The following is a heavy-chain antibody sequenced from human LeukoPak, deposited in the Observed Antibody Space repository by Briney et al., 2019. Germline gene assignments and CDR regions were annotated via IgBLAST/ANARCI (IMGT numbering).Heavy chain of an antibody. CDR2: INPNSGGT. J-gene: IGHJ4*02. CDR1: GYTFTCYY. V-gene: IGHV1-2*02. CDR3: ARKYNWNDLGTFDY. Sequence: GASVTVSCKASGYTFTCYYMHWVRQAPGQGLEWMGWINPNSGGTNYAQKFQGRVTMTRDTSISTAYMELSRLRSDDTAVYYCARKYNWNDLGTFDYWGQGTLVTVSS. D-gene: IGHD1-1*01.